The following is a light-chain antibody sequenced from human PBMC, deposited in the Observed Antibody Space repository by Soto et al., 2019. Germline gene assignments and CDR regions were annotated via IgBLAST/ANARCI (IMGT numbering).Light chain of an antibody. CDR2: DAS. J-gene: IGKJ4*01. CDR1: QSVSSN. V-gene: IGKV3-11*01. Sequence: ENVLTQSPATLSLSPGERATLSCRASQSVSSNLAWYQQKPGQAPRLLIFDASNGATGIPVRFSGSGSGTDFTLTISSLQPEDFAVYYCHQRSNWPPTFGGGTKVDIK. CDR3: HQRSNWPPT.